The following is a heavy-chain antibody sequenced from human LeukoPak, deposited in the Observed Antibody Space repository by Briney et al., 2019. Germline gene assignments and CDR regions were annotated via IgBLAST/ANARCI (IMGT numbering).Heavy chain of an antibody. D-gene: IGHD1-26*01. J-gene: IGHJ4*02. Sequence: GGSLRLSCAASGFTFSSYGMHWVRQAPGKGLEWVAVISYDGSNKYYADSVKGRFTISRDNSKNTLYLQMNSLRAEDTAVYYCARVRSGSNIDYWGQGTLVTVSS. CDR3: ARVRSGSNIDY. CDR2: ISYDGSNK. CDR1: GFTFSSYG. V-gene: IGHV3-30*03.